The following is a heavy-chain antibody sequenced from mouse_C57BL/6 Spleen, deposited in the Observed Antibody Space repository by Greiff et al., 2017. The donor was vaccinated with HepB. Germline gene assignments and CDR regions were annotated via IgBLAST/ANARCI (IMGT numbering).Heavy chain of an antibody. V-gene: IGHV1-66*01. CDR2: IYPGSGNT. CDR3: ARYDYDDAMDY. CDR1: GYSFTSYY. D-gene: IGHD2-4*01. J-gene: IGHJ4*01. Sequence: VQLQQSGPELVKPGASVKISCKASGYSFTSYYIHWVKQRPGQGLEWIGWIYPGSGNTKYNEKFKGKATLTADTSSSTAYMQLSSLTSEDSAVYYCARYDYDDAMDYWGQGTSVTVSS.